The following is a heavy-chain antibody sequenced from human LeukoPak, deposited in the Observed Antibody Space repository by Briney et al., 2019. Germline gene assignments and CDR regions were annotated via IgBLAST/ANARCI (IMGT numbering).Heavy chain of an antibody. CDR2: IYYSGST. V-gene: IGHV4-59*01. CDR1: SGSIRSYY. Sequence: SETLSLTCTDSSGSIRSYYWSSLRQPPGKGLEWIGYIYYSGSTNYNPSLKSRVTISVDTSKNQFSLKLSSVTAADTAVYYCARMEAVVTPIDYWGQGTLVTGSS. CDR3: ARMEAVVTPIDY. D-gene: IGHD4-23*01. J-gene: IGHJ4*02.